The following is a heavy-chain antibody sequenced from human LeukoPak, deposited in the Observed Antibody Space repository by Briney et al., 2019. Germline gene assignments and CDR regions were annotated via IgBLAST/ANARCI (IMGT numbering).Heavy chain of an antibody. CDR3: ARALGYYDILTGHSILGFDP. D-gene: IGHD3-9*01. Sequence: SETLSLTCTVSGGSISSYYWGWIRQPPGKGLEWIGYIYYSGSTNYNPSLKSRVTISVDTSKNQFSLKLSSVTAADTAVYYCARALGYYDILTGHSILGFDPWGQGTLVTVSS. CDR2: IYYSGST. V-gene: IGHV4-59*01. CDR1: GGSISSYY. J-gene: IGHJ5*02.